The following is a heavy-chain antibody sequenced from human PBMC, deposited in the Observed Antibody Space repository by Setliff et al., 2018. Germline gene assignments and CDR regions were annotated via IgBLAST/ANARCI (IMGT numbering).Heavy chain of an antibody. CDR2: MYYSGST. V-gene: IGHV4-31*03. Sequence: SETLSLTCTVSGGSISSGGYYWSWIRQHPGMGLGWIGSMYYSGSTYYNPSLKSRVTISVDTSKNQFSLKLSSVTAADTAVYYCARDGLGAFSLRSMDVWGKGTTVTVSS. D-gene: IGHD3-3*02. CDR3: ARDGLGAFSLRSMDV. CDR1: GGSISSGGYY. J-gene: IGHJ6*04.